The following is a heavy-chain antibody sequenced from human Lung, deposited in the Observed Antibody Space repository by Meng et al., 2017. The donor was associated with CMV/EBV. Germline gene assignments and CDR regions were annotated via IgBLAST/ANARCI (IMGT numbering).Heavy chain of an antibody. V-gene: IGHV3-30*04. D-gene: IGHD1-26*01. J-gene: IGHJ3*02. Sequence: GGSLRLSCAASGFTFSSYAMHWVRQAPGKGLEWVAVISYDGSNKYYADSVKGRFTISRDNSKNTLYLQMNSLRAEDTAVYYCVRDLRRELSGAFDIWGQGTMVTVSS. CDR1: GFTFSSYA. CDR3: VRDLRRELSGAFDI. CDR2: ISYDGSNK.